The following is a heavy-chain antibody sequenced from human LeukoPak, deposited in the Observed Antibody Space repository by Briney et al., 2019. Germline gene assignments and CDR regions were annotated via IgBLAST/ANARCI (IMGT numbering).Heavy chain of an antibody. CDR1: GGSISSSSYY. Sequence: SETLSLTCTVSGGSISSSSYYWGWIRLPPGKGLEWIGSIYHSGSTNYNPSLKSRVTISVDKSKHQFSLKLSSVTAADTAVYYCARAPWIRHFDYWGQGTLVTVSS. CDR2: IYHSGST. V-gene: IGHV4-39*07. CDR3: ARAPWIRHFDY. J-gene: IGHJ4*02. D-gene: IGHD2-2*03.